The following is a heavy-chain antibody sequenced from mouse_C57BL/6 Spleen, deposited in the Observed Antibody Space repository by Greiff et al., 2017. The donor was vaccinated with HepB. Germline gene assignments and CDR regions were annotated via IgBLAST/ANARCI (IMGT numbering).Heavy chain of an antibody. J-gene: IGHJ2*01. CDR1: GFTFTDYY. D-gene: IGHD2-1*01. V-gene: IGHV7-3*01. CDR2: IRNKANGYTT. CDR3: ASYNCNFLYYFDY. Sequence: EVQLVESGGGLVQPGGSLSLSCAASGFTFTDYYMSWVRQPPGKALEWLGFIRNKANGYTTEYSASVKGRFTISRDNSQSILYLQMNALRAEDSATYYCASYNCNFLYYFDYWGQGTTLTVSS.